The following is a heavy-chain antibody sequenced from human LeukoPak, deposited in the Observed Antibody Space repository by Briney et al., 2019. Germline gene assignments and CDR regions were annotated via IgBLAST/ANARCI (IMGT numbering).Heavy chain of an antibody. D-gene: IGHD6-19*01. V-gene: IGHV4-59*01. CDR2: IYSSGST. CDR1: GGSISSYY. Sequence: SETLSLTCTVSGGSISSYYWSWIRQPPGKGLEWIGYIYSSGSTNYNPSLKSRVTMSVDTSKNQLSLKLSSVTAADTAVYYCARGVYSSAWSYDYWGQGTLVTVSS. J-gene: IGHJ4*02. CDR3: ARGVYSSAWSYDY.